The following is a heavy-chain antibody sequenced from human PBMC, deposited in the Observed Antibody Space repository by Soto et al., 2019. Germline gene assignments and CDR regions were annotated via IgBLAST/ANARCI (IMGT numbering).Heavy chain of an antibody. Sequence: PSETLSLTYAVSGCSISSYYWSWIRQPPGKGLEWIGYIYYSGSTNYNPSLKSRVTISVDTSKNQFSLKLSSVTAADTAVYYCARDNGSGSNDWFDPWGQGTMVNVSS. CDR2: IYYSGST. J-gene: IGHJ5*02. CDR3: ARDNGSGSNDWFDP. V-gene: IGHV4-59*01. D-gene: IGHD3-10*01. CDR1: GCSISSYY.